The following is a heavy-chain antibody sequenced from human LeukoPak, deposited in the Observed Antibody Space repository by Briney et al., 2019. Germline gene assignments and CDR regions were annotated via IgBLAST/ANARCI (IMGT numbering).Heavy chain of an antibody. CDR3: AREGLAAAGLDY. V-gene: IGHV3-21*01. CDR2: ISSSSGYK. D-gene: IGHD6-13*01. J-gene: IGHJ4*02. CDR1: GFSFSSFS. Sequence: GGSLRLSCAASGFSFSSFSMNWVRQAPGKGLEWVSSISSSSGYKYYADSMKGRFTVSRDNAKNSLYLQLNSLRVEDTAVYFCAREGLAAAGLDYWGQGTLVTVSS.